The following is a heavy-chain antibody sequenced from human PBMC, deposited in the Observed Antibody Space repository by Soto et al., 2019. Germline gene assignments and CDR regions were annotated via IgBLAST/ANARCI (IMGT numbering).Heavy chain of an antibody. CDR1: GFTFSSYA. J-gene: IGHJ4*02. V-gene: IGHV3-30-3*01. CDR3: ARAEISMVRGVISANDH. D-gene: IGHD3-10*01. Sequence: QVQLVESGGGVVQPGRSLRLSCAASGFTFSSYAMHWVRQAPGKGLEWVAVISYDGSNKYYAESVKGRFTISRDNSKTTLYLQLSSLRAEDTAVYYCARAEISMVRGVISANDHWGQGTLVTVSS. CDR2: ISYDGSNK.